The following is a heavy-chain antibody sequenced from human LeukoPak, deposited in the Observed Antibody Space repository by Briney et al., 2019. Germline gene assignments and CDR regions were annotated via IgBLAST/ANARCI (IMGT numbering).Heavy chain of an antibody. CDR2: FSVYNGNT. Sequence: ASVKVSCKASGYSFNNFGISWVRQAPGEGLEWMGGFSVYNGNTNYAQKLQGRVTMTTDTSTTTAYMELRSLRSDDTAVYYCARGEAAARHFDYWGQGTLVTVSS. CDR1: GYSFNNFG. D-gene: IGHD6-13*01. J-gene: IGHJ4*02. V-gene: IGHV1-18*01. CDR3: ARGEAAARHFDY.